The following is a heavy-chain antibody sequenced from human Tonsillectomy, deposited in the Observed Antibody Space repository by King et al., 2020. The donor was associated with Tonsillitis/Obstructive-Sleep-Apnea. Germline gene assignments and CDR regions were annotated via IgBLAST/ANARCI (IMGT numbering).Heavy chain of an antibody. D-gene: IGHD2-8*02. Sequence: VQLVESGGGLVQPGGSLRLSCAASGFTFSSYSMNWVRQAPGTGLEWVSYISSRISTIYYADSVKGRFTISRDKAKNTLYLQMNSLGDEDTAVYYCARVRRILYWWDWGQGTLVTVSS. CDR1: GFTFSSYS. CDR3: ARVRRILYWWD. J-gene: IGHJ4*02. CDR2: ISSRISTI. V-gene: IGHV3-48*02.